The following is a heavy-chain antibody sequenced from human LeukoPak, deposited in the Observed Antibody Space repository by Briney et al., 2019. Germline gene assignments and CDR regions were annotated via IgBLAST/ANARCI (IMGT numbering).Heavy chain of an antibody. CDR1: GFTFSSSG. CDR2: ISYDASTK. Sequence: GRPLRLSCAASGFTFSSSGMHWVRQAPGKGLAWAALISYDASTKYYADSLKGRFTISRDNSTNTLYLQMNSLRAEDTAVYYCAKALARPGYYYGMDVWGQGTTVTVSS. CDR3: AKALARPGYYYGMDV. J-gene: IGHJ6*02. D-gene: IGHD6-6*01. V-gene: IGHV3-30*18.